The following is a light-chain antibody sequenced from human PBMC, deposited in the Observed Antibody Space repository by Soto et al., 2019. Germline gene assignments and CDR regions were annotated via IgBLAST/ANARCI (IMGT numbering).Light chain of an antibody. CDR3: CSYADSYTPGLV. Sequence: QSALTQPRSVSGSPGQSVTISCTGTSSDVGGYTYVSWYQQHPHKAPKLMIYDVSERPSGVSDRFSGSKSDNTASLTISGLQAEAEADSDCCSYADSYTPGLVFGGGTKLTVL. J-gene: IGLJ2*01. CDR1: SSDVGGYTY. CDR2: DVS. V-gene: IGLV2-11*01.